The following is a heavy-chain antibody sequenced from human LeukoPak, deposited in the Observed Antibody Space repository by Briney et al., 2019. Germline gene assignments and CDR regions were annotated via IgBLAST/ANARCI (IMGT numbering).Heavy chain of an antibody. CDR2: ILYDGSNK. V-gene: IGHV3-30*02. CDR1: GFTFSSYG. CDR3: ARPYCSGGSCYSGHFDY. D-gene: IGHD2-15*01. Sequence: PGGSLRLSCAASGFTFSSYGIHWVRQAPVKGLEWVAFILYDGSNKFYADSVKGRFTISKDNSKNTLYLQMNSLRAEDAAVYYCARPYCSGGSCYSGHFDYWGQGTLVTVSS. J-gene: IGHJ4*02.